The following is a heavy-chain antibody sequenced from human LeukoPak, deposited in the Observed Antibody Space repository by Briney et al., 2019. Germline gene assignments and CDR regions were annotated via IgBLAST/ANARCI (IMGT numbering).Heavy chain of an antibody. CDR3: ARLDTAMVDY. CDR2: INWNGGST. J-gene: IGHJ4*02. V-gene: IGHV3-20*04. CDR1: GFTFDDYG. D-gene: IGHD5-18*01. Sequence: GGSLRLSCAASGFTFDDYGMSWVRQAPGKGLEWVSGINWNGGSTDYADSVKGRFTISRDNAKKSLYLQMNSLRAEDTALYYCARLDTAMVDYWGQGTLVTVSS.